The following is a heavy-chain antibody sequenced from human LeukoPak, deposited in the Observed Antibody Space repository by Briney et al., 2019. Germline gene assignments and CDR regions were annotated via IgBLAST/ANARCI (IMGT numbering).Heavy chain of an antibody. D-gene: IGHD3-22*01. V-gene: IGHV3-21*01. CDR1: GFTFSSYS. CDR3: ARDDGVITLDY. CDR2: ISSSSSYI. J-gene: IGHJ4*02. Sequence: GGSLRLSCTASGFTFSSYSMNWVRQAPGKGLEWVSSISSSSSYIYYADSVKGRFTISRDNAKNSLYLQMNSLRAEDTAVYYCARDDGVITLDYWGQGTLVTVSS.